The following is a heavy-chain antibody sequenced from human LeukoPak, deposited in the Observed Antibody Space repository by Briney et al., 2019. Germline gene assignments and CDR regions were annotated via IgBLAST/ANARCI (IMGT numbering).Heavy chain of an antibody. CDR3: AKDGVGGYFDY. Sequence: GGSLRLSCAASGFTFSNAWMHWVRQAPGKGLEWVGRIKSKTDGGTTDYAAPVKGRFTISRDDSKNTLYLQMNSLKTEDTAVYYCAKDGVGGYFDYWGQGNLVTVSS. D-gene: IGHD3-16*01. CDR2: IKSKTDGGTT. CDR1: GFTFSNAW. J-gene: IGHJ4*02. V-gene: IGHV3-15*01.